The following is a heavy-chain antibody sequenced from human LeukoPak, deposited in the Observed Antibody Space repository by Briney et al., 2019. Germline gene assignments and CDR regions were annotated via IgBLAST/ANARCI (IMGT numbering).Heavy chain of an antibody. CDR2: LNPKTGGT. D-gene: IGHD2-21*02. Sequence: ASVKVSCKASGYTLTDHYIHWVRQAPGQGLEWMGWLNPKTGGTNYAQTFQGRVTMTRDTSISTAYMYLSRLTSDDTAVYYCARVTANNVSWFDPWGQGTLLTVSS. CDR3: ARVTANNVSWFDP. J-gene: IGHJ5*02. CDR1: GYTLTDHY. V-gene: IGHV1-2*02.